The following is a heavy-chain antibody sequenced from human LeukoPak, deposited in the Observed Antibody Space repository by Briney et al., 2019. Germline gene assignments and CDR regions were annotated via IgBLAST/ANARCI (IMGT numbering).Heavy chain of an antibody. V-gene: IGHV4-39*07. CDR3: ARDRELGH. J-gene: IGHJ4*02. CDR1: GGSISIAHYF. CDR2: TYYDGST. D-gene: IGHD3-10*01. Sequence: SETLFLTCTVSGGSISIAHYFWGWIRQPPGKGLEWIGSTYYDGSTYYNPSLKSRVTISRDTSKDQFSLRLSSVTAADTAVYYCARDRELGHWGQGTLVTVSS.